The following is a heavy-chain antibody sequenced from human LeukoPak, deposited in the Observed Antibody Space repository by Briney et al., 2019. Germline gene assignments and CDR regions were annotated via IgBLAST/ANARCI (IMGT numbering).Heavy chain of an antibody. D-gene: IGHD3-10*01. CDR2: ISAYNGNA. J-gene: IGHJ6*02. CDR1: GYTFTSYG. V-gene: IGHV1-18*01. Sequence: EASVKVSCKASGYTFTSYGISWVRQAPGQGPEWMGWISAYNGNANYAQKLQGRVTMTTDTSTSTAYMELRSLRSDDTAVYYCARDGSAFGEFTYGMDVWGQGTTVTVSS. CDR3: ARDGSAFGEFTYGMDV.